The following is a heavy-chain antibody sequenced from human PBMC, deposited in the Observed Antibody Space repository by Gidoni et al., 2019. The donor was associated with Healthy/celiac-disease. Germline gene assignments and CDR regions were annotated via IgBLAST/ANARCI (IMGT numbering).Heavy chain of an antibody. J-gene: IGHJ4*02. CDR1: GFTFSSYA. CDR2: ISGSGGST. Sequence: EVQLVESGGGLVQPGGSLRLSCAASGFTFSSYAMSWVRQAPGKGLEWVSAISGSGGSTYYADSVKGRFTISRDNSKNTLYLQMNSLRAEDTAVYYCASPLTSPGGSYYEEDYWGQGTLVTVSS. CDR3: ASPLTSPGGSYYEEDY. V-gene: IGHV3-23*04. D-gene: IGHD1-26*01.